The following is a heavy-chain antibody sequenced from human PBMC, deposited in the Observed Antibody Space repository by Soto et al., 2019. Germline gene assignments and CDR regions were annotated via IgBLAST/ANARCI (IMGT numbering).Heavy chain of an antibody. D-gene: IGHD6-19*01. CDR2: INHSGST. Sequence: QVQLQQWGARLLKPSETLSRTCAVYGGSFSGYYWSWIRQPPGKGLEWIGEINHSGSTNYNPSLKRRVTISVDTSKNQFSLKLSSVTAADTAVYHCARQIAVAGGMVIDYWGQGTLITVSS. J-gene: IGHJ4*02. V-gene: IGHV4-34*01. CDR3: ARQIAVAGGMVIDY. CDR1: GGSFSGYY.